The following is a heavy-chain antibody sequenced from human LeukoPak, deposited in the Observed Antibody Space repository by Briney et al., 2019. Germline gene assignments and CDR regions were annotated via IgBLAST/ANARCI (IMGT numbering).Heavy chain of an antibody. CDR3: ARGRTFDN. Sequence: PSETLSLTCTVSGGSISSYYWSWIRQPPGKGLEWIGYIYDRGSTKYNPSLKSRVTISVDTSKNQFSLRLSSVAAADPAVYYCARGRTFDNWGQGTLVTVSS. CDR1: GGSISSYY. CDR2: IYDRGST. V-gene: IGHV4-59*01. J-gene: IGHJ4*02.